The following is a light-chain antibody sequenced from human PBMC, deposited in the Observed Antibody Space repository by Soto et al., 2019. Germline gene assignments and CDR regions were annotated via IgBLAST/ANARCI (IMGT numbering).Light chain of an antibody. J-gene: IGKJ2*01. CDR3: XXXXXTPYT. CDR2: AAS. V-gene: IGKV1-39*01. CDR1: QSISSY. Sequence: DIQMTQSPSSLSASVGDRVTITCRASQSISSYLNWYQQKPGKAPKLLIYAASSLQSGVPSRFSGSGSGTDFXLXXSXLXPEXXXXXXXXXXXXTPYTFGQGTKLEIK.